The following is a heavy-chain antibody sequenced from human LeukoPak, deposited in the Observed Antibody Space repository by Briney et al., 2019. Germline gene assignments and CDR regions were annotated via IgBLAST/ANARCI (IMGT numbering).Heavy chain of an antibody. Sequence: PSETLSLTCAVYGGSFSGYYWSWIRQPPGKGLEWIGEINHSGSTNYNPSLKSRVTISVDTSNNQFSLKVSSVTAADTAVYYCARRSWGVVIPYYYYYMDVWGKGTTVTVSS. CDR2: INHSGST. J-gene: IGHJ6*03. CDR1: GGSFSGYY. D-gene: IGHD3-3*01. V-gene: IGHV4-34*01. CDR3: ARRSWGVVIPYYYYYMDV.